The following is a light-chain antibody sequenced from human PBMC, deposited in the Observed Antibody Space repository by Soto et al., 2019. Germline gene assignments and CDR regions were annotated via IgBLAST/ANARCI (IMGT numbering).Light chain of an antibody. CDR1: SSNIGAGYD. CDR2: GNN. Sequence: QSVLTQPPSVSGAPGQTVTISCTGSSSNIGAGYDVHWYQQLPGTAPKLLIFGNNNRPSGVPDRFSGSKSGSSASLAISGLQAEDEADYYCQSYDSSLSGWVFGGGTQLTVL. CDR3: QSYDSSLSGWV. V-gene: IGLV1-40*01. J-gene: IGLJ3*02.